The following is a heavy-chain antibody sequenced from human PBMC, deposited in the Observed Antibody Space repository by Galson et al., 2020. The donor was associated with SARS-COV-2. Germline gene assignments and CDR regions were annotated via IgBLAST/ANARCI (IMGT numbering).Heavy chain of an antibody. CDR3: ARDHQGRAAAGTYAFDI. D-gene: IGHD6-13*01. CDR1: GYTFTSYG. Sequence: ASVKVSCKASGYTFTSYGISWVRQAPGQGLEWMGWISAYNGNTNYAQKLQGRVTMTTDTSTSTAYMELRSLRSDDTAVYYCARDHQGRAAAGTYAFDIWGQGTMVTVSS. V-gene: IGHV1-18*01. J-gene: IGHJ3*02. CDR2: ISAYNGNT.